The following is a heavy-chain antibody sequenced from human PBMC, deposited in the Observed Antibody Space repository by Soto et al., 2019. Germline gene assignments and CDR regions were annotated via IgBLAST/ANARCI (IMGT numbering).Heavy chain of an antibody. D-gene: IGHD6-13*01. Sequence: PGGSLRLSCAASGFTFDSYAMSWVRQAPGKGLEWVSAISGGGGSTYYADSVKSRLTITKDTSKNQVVLTMTNMDPVDTATYYSAHRGRIAAAGHFDYWGQGTLVTVSS. V-gene: IGHV3-23*01. CDR1: GFTFDSYA. CDR2: ISGGGGST. J-gene: IGHJ4*02. CDR3: AHRGRIAAAGHFDY.